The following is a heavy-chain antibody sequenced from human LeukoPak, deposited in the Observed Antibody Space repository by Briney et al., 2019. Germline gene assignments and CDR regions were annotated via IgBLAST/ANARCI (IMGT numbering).Heavy chain of an antibody. V-gene: IGHV3-23*01. Sequence: PGGSLRLSCTASGFTFSSYAMSWVRQAPGKGLEWVSAISGSGGSTYYADSVKGRFTISRDNSKNTLYLQMNSLRAEDTAVYYCAKDDGYYYGSGSYPGEYYFDYWGQGTLVTVSS. CDR3: AKDDGYYYGSGSYPGEYYFDY. CDR2: ISGSGGST. CDR1: GFTFSSYA. J-gene: IGHJ4*02. D-gene: IGHD3-10*01.